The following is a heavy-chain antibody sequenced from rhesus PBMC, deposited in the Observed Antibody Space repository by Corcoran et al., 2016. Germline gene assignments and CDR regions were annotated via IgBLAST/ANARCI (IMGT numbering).Heavy chain of an antibody. J-gene: IGHJ4*01. CDR3: ARDRVGDCSGGVCDNFDY. CDR2: MDGNRPTT. CDR1: GGSITGSY. Sequence: QVKLQQWGEGLVKPSETLSLTCAVYGGSITGSYWSWIRQPPGKGLAGIGKMDGNRPTTNSTPSRKNRGTISKATSENQCAWKVSSVTAASTAVYYCARDRVGDCSGGVCDNFDYWGQGVLVTVSS. D-gene: IGHD2-39*02. V-gene: IGHV4-73*01.